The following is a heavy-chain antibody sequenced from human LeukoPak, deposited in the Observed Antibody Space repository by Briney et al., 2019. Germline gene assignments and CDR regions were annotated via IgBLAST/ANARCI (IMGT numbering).Heavy chain of an antibody. Sequence: PSQTLSLTCAVSGVSISSGGYSWGWIRQPQGKGLEWIGYIYDSGSTYYNPSHKSRITISVDRSKNAFSLKLSSVTAADTAVYYCARGNYYDSSGYYDYWGQGTLVTVSS. CDR1: GVSISSGGYS. V-gene: IGHV4-30-2*01. CDR2: IYDSGST. J-gene: IGHJ4*02. D-gene: IGHD3-22*01. CDR3: ARGNYYDSSGYYDY.